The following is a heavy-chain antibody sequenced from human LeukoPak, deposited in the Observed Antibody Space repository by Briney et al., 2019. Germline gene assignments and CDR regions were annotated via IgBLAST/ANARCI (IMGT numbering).Heavy chain of an antibody. D-gene: IGHD4-17*01. CDR2: ISSSGSTI. J-gene: IGHJ4*02. CDR1: GFTFSDYY. Sequence: PGGSLRFSCAASGFTFSDYYMSWIRQAPGKGLEWVSYISSSGSTIYYADSVKGRFTISRDNAKNSLYLQMNSLRAEDTAVYYCAREGDYGDYPIDYWGQGTLVTVSS. V-gene: IGHV3-11*01. CDR3: AREGDYGDYPIDY.